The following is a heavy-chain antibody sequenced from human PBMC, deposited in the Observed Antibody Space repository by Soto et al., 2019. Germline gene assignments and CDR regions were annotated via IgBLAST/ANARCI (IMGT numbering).Heavy chain of an antibody. CDR1: GFTFSGYA. CDR2: ISGSGGST. D-gene: IGHD7-27*01. V-gene: IGHV3-23*01. Sequence: EVQMLESGGGLVQPGESLRLSCAASGFTFSGYAMRWVRQAPGKGLKWVSTISGSGGSTYYAESVKGRFTISRDNSKNSLYLQMNSLRAEDTAVYYCAKDRAEWGSYDYWGQGILVTVSS. J-gene: IGHJ4*02. CDR3: AKDRAEWGSYDY.